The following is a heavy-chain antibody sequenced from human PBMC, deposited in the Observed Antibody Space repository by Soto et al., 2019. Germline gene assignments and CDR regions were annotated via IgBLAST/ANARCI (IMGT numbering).Heavy chain of an antibody. V-gene: IGHV4-59*08. D-gene: IGHD6-19*01. Sequence: QVQLQESGPGLVKSSETLSLTCTVSGGSISNSYWSWIRQPPGKGLEWIGFIFRTGSNNYNPSVKSRVTISVDTSKNQFSLNLRSVTAADTAVYYCARPSKEWLANDAFDIWGQGTMVTVSS. CDR2: IFRTGSN. CDR3: ARPSKEWLANDAFDI. CDR1: GGSISNSY. J-gene: IGHJ3*02.